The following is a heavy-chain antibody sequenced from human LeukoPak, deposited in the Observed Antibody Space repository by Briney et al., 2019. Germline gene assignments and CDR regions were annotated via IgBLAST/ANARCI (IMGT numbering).Heavy chain of an antibody. CDR1: GGSISSYY. V-gene: IGHV4-59*01. D-gene: IGHD3-10*02. CDR2: IYYSGST. J-gene: IGHJ3*01. CDR3: ARVPRVFGLHYVFIM. Sequence: SETLSLTCTVSGGSISSYYWSWIRQPPGKGLEWIGYIYYSGSTNYNPSLKSRVTISVDTSKNQFSLKLSSVTAADTAVYSCARVPRVFGLHYVFIMGGKGTMVTVSS.